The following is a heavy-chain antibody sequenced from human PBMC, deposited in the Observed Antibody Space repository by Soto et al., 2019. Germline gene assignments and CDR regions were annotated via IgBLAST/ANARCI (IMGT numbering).Heavy chain of an antibody. Sequence: QVQLQESGPGLVKPSQTLSLTCTVSGGSISSGDYYWSWIRQPPGKGLEWIGYIYYSGSTYYNPSLKSRVTRSVDTSKTQFSLKLRSVTAADTAVYYFARDSYYYGSGSYYNVAGWFAPWGQGTLVTVSS. V-gene: IGHV4-30-4*01. D-gene: IGHD3-10*01. CDR2: IYYSGST. J-gene: IGHJ5*02. CDR3: ARDSYYYGSGSYYNVAGWFAP. CDR1: GGSISSGDYY.